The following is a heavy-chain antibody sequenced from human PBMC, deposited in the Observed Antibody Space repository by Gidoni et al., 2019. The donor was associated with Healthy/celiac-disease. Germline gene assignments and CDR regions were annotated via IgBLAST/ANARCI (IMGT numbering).Heavy chain of an antibody. CDR3: TTVKRFGVPYYFDY. CDR2: IKSKTDGGTT. CDR1: GFTFSNAW. V-gene: IGHV3-15*01. Sequence: EVQLVESGGGLVKPGGSLRLSCAASGFTFSNAWMSWVRQAPGKGLEWVGRIKSKTDGGTTDYAAPVKGRFTISRDDSKNTLYLQMNSLKTEDTAVYYCTTVKRFGVPYYFDYWGQGTLVTVSS. J-gene: IGHJ4*02. D-gene: IGHD3-10*01.